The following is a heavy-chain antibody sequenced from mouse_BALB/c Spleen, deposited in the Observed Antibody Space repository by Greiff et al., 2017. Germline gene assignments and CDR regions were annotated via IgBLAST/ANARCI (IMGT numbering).Heavy chain of an antibody. CDR2: ISSGGST. Sequence: EVKLVESGGGLVKPGGSLKLSCAASGFTFSSYAMSWVRQTPEKRLEWVASISSGGSTYYPDSVKGRFTISRDNARNILYLQMSSLRSEDTAMYYCARGLDYGYFDYWGQGTTLTVSS. J-gene: IGHJ2*01. D-gene: IGHD1-1*01. V-gene: IGHV5-6-5*01. CDR1: GFTFSSYA. CDR3: ARGLDYGYFDY.